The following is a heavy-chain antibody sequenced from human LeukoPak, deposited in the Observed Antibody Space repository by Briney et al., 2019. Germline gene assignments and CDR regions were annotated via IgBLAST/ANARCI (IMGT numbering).Heavy chain of an antibody. CDR1: GYTLTELS. CDR3: ATDRQDCSSTSCLDY. CDR2: FDPEDGET. Sequence: ASVKVSCEVSGYTLTELSMHWVRQAPGKGLEWMGGFDPEDGETIYAQKFQGRVTMTEDTSTDTAYMELSSLRSEDTAVYYCATDRQDCSSTSCLDYWGQGTLVTVSS. D-gene: IGHD2-2*01. J-gene: IGHJ4*02. V-gene: IGHV1-24*01.